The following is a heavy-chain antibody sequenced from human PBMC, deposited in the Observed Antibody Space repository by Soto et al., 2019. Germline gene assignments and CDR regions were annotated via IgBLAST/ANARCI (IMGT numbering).Heavy chain of an antibody. CDR3: AKDPIPSPDFDY. J-gene: IGHJ4*02. CDR2: ISGSGGST. V-gene: IGHV3-23*01. CDR1: GFTFSSYA. Sequence: EVLLLESGGGLVQPGGSLRLSCAASGFTFSSYAMSWVRQAPGKGLEWVSAISGSGGSTYYADSVKGRFTISRDNSKNTLYLQMNSLRAEDTAVYYCAKDPIPSPDFDYWGQGTLVTVSS.